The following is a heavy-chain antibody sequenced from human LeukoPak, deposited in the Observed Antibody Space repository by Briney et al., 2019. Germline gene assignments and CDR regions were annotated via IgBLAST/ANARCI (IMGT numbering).Heavy chain of an antibody. D-gene: IGHD2-2*01. CDR2: IIPIFGTA. Sequence: SVKVSCKASGGTFSSYAISWVRQAPGQGLEWMGGIIPIFGTANYAQKFQGRVTITADESTSTAYMELSSLRSEDTAVYYCARGGYCSSTSCLPDWSDPWGQGTLVTVSS. J-gene: IGHJ5*02. CDR3: ARGGYCSSTSCLPDWSDP. CDR1: GGTFSSYA. V-gene: IGHV1-69*13.